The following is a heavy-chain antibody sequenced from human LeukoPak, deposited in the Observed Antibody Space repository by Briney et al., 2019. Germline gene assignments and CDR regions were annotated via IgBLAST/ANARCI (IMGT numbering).Heavy chain of an antibody. CDR3: AKDLWYYYGSGSYFDY. CDR1: GFTFSSYA. J-gene: IGHJ4*02. CDR2: ISGSGGST. D-gene: IGHD3-10*01. Sequence: GGSLRLSCAASGFTFSSYAMSWVRQAPGKGLEWVSAISGSGGSTYYADSVKGRFTISRDNSKNTLYLQMNSLRAEDTAVYYCAKDLWYYYGSGSYFDYWGQGTPVTVSS. V-gene: IGHV3-23*01.